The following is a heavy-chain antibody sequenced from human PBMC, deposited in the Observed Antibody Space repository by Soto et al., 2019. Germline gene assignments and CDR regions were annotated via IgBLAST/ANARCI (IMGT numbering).Heavy chain of an antibody. CDR2: IAFDGSQE. V-gene: IGHV3-30*03. J-gene: IGHJ6*02. D-gene: IGHD2-21*02. Sequence: QVQLVESGGGVVQPGRALRLSCAASGFSFNTSGMHWVRQAPGKGLEWVAVIAFDGSQEFYGDSMRGRFTISRDNSKNTLFLQMKSLTPEDTAVYYCATKVRVTNYLYYGMDVWGQGTTVTVSS. CDR3: ATKVRVTNYLYYGMDV. CDR1: GFSFNTSG.